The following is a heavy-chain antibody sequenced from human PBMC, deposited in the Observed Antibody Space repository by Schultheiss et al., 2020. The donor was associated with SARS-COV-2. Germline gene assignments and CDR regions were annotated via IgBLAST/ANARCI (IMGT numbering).Heavy chain of an antibody. CDR3: TRELYSSSSIYYYYYGMDV. CDR2: IRSKAYGGTT. J-gene: IGHJ6*02. Sequence: GGSLRLSCAASGFTFSMYWMHWVRQAPGKGLVWVGFIRSKAYGGTTEYAASVKGRFTISRDDSKSIAYLQMNSLKTEDTAVYYCTRELYSSSSIYYYYYGMDVWGQGTTVTVSS. V-gene: IGHV3-49*04. D-gene: IGHD6-6*01. CDR1: GFTFSMYW.